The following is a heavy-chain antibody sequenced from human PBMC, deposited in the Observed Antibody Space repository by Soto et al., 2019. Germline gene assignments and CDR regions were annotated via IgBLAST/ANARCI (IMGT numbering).Heavy chain of an antibody. V-gene: IGHV1-69*13. J-gene: IGHJ6*02. CDR3: ARDPRSTDLRYYYYGMDV. D-gene: IGHD1-26*01. Sequence: SVKVSCKASGVTFSSYAISWVRQAPGQGLEWMGGIIPIFGTANYAQKFQGRVTITADESTSTAYMELSSLRSEDTAVYYCARDPRSTDLRYYYYGMDVWGQGTTVTVSS. CDR1: GVTFSSYA. CDR2: IIPIFGTA.